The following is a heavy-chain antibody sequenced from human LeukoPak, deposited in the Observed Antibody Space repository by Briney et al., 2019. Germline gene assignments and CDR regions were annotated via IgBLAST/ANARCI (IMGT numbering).Heavy chain of an antibody. CDR1: GGSISSYY. CDR2: IYYSGST. J-gene: IGHJ5*02. D-gene: IGHD3-3*01. V-gene: IGHV4-59*01. CDR3: ASSTYYDFWSGYPTWFDP. Sequence: SETLSLTCTVSGGSISSYYWSRIRQPPGKGLEWIGYIYYSGSTNYNPSLKSRVTISVDTSKNQFSLKLSSVTAADTAVYYCASSTYYDFWSGYPTWFDPWGQGTLVTVSS.